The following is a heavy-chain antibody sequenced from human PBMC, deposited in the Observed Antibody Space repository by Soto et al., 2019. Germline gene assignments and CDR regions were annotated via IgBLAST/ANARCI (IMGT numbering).Heavy chain of an antibody. J-gene: IGHJ6*02. V-gene: IGHV3-33*01. D-gene: IGHD6-6*01. CDR1: GFTFSSYG. Sequence: PGGSLRLSCAASGFTFSSYGMNWVRQAPGKGLEWVAVIWYDGSNKYYVDSVKGRVTISRDNSKNTLYLQMNSLRAEDTAVYSCARDPYRFIAARPHYYYGIDVWGQGTTVTVSS. CDR3: ARDPYRFIAARPHYYYGIDV. CDR2: IWYDGSNK.